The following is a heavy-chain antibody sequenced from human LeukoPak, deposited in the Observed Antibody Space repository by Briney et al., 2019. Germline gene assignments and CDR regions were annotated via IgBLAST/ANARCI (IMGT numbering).Heavy chain of an antibody. D-gene: IGHD2-15*01. V-gene: IGHV1-8*02. CDR2: MNPNSGNT. J-gene: IGHJ4*02. CDR1: GYTFTSYN. Sequence: ASVKVSCKASGYTFTSYNINWVRQAPGQGLEWMGWMNPNSGNTGYAQKFQGRVTMTRNTSISTAYMELSSLRSEDTAVYYCARGREVVVAATLPYDYWGQGTLVTVSS. CDR3: ARGREVVVAATLPYDY.